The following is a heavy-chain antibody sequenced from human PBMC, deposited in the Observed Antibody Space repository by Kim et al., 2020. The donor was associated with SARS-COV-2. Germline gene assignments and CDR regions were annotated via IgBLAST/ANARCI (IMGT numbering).Heavy chain of an antibody. D-gene: IGHD6-13*01. CDR3: ARDLLLYSSSWFGMDV. Sequence: ASVKVSCKASGYTFTGYYMHWVRQAPGQGLEWMGWINPNSGGTNYAQKFQGWVTMTRDTSISTAYMELSRLRSDDTAVYYCARDLLLYSSSWFGMDVWGQGTTVTVSS. CDR1: GYTFTGYY. CDR2: INPNSGGT. J-gene: IGHJ6*02. V-gene: IGHV1-2*04.